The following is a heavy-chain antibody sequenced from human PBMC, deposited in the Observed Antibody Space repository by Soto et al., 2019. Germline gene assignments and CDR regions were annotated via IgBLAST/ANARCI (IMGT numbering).Heavy chain of an antibody. J-gene: IGHJ5*02. V-gene: IGHV4-31*03. CDR2: IHHNENS. Sequence: SETLSLTCTVSGGSMNIGAYYWSCFRQPPGKGLEWIGYIHHNENSYSNPSLKSRVTISLETSKNQFSLNLTSVTAADTAVYYCARVSATGTRWFDPWGQGTQVTVSS. CDR1: GGSMNIGAYY. CDR3: ARVSATGTRWFDP. D-gene: IGHD6-13*01.